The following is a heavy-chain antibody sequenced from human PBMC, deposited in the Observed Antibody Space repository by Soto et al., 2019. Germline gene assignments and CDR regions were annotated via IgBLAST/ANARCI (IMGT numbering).Heavy chain of an antibody. J-gene: IGHJ4*02. CDR2: INHSGST. CDR3: ARGEPFDY. CDR1: GGSFSGYY. V-gene: IGHV4-34*01. Sequence: SETLSLTCAVYGGSFSGYYWSWIRQPPGKGLEWIGEINHSGSTNYNPSLKSRVTISVDTSKNQFSLKLSSVTAADTAVYYCARGEPFDYWGQGTLVTVSS.